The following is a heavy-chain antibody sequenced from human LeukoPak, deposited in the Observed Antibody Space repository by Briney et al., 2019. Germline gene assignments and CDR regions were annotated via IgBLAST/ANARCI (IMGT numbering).Heavy chain of an antibody. J-gene: IGHJ6*02. CDR3: ARNGYSYGQTYYYYYGMDV. CDR2: INPNSGGT. CDR1: GYTFTGYY. V-gene: IGHV1-2*04. D-gene: IGHD5-18*01. Sequence: GASVTVSCTASGYTFTGYYMHWVRQAPGQGLEWMGWINPNSGGTNYAQKFQGWVIMTRDTSISTAYMELSRLRSDDTAVYYCARNGYSYGQTYYYYYGMDVWGQGTTVTVSS.